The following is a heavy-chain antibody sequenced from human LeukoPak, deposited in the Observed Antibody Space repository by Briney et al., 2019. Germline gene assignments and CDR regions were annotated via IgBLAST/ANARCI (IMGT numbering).Heavy chain of an antibody. CDR1: GFTFSDYY. V-gene: IGHV3-11*01. J-gene: IGHJ4*02. CDR3: ARECSSTSCYDY. Sequence: EGSLRLSCAASGFTFSDYYMSWIRQAPGKGLEWVSYISSSGSTIYYADSVKGRFTISRDNAKNSLYLQMNSLRAEDTAVYYCARECSSTSCYDYWGQGTLVTVSS. D-gene: IGHD2-2*01. CDR2: ISSSGSTI.